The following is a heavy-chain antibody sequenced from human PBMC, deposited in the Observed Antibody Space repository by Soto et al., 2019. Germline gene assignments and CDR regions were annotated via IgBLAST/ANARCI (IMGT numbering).Heavy chain of an antibody. CDR3: AKDIERYTYGSCDY. V-gene: IGHV3-30*18. CDR2: IAYYGSDK. CDR1: GFTFSRYG. D-gene: IGHD5-18*01. J-gene: IGHJ4*02. Sequence: QVQLVESGGAVVQPGKSLRLSCAASGFTFSRYGMYWVRQAPGKGLVWVAAIAYYGSDKYHADSVTGRFTISRDNSKNTLNLQMNSLRVEDTAVYYCAKDIERYTYGSCDYWGQGALVTVSS.